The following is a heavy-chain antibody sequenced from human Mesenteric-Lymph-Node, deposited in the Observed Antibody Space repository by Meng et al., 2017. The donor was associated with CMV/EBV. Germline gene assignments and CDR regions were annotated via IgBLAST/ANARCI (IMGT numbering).Heavy chain of an antibody. D-gene: IGHD2-2*01. Sequence: FSSYSISWVRQAPGPGLEWMGWISDYNGNTKYAQIVQSRVAMTTDTSTSTAYMELRSLRSDDTAVYYCARDAMGYCSSTSCYFTFDIWGQGTMVTVSS. CDR1: FSSYS. V-gene: IGHV1-18*01. CDR2: ISDYNGNT. CDR3: ARDAMGYCSSTSCYFTFDI. J-gene: IGHJ3*02.